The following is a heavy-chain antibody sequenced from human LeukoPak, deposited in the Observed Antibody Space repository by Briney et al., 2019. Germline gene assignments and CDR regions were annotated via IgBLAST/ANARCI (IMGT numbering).Heavy chain of an antibody. Sequence: SETLSLTCTVSGGSISSYYWSWIRQPPGKGLEWIGEVNHSGSTNYNPSLKSRVTISVDTSKNQFSLKLSSVTAADTAVYYCAITGPRYSYGYRPYYFDYWGQGTLVTVSS. CDR2: VNHSGST. J-gene: IGHJ4*02. CDR1: GGSISSYY. CDR3: AITGPRYSYGYRPYYFDY. V-gene: IGHV4-34*01. D-gene: IGHD5-18*01.